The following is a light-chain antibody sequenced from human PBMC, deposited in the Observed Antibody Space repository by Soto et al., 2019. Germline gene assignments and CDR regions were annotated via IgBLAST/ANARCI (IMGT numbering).Light chain of an antibody. V-gene: IGKV1-5*01. CDR2: DAS. CDR1: QSISSW. CDR3: QQYKSYST. J-gene: IGKJ1*01. Sequence: DSQMTQSPSTLSASVGDRVTITCRASQSISSWLAWYQQKPGKAPKLLIYDASSLESGVPSRFSGSGSGTEFTLTISSLQPDDFATYICQQYKSYSTFGRGTKVDIK.